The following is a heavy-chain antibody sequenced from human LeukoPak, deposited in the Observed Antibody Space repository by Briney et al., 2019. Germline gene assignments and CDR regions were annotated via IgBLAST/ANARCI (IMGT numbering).Heavy chain of an antibody. D-gene: IGHD5-12*01. V-gene: IGHV4-38-2*02. CDR1: GYSISSGYY. CDR3: ARVIVATINDAFDI. J-gene: IGHJ3*02. Sequence: PSETLSLTCTVSGYSISSGYYWGWIRQPPGKGLEWIGSIYHSGSTSYNPSLKSRVTISVDTSKNQFSLKLSSVTAADTAVYYCARVIVATINDAFDIWGQGTMVTVSS. CDR2: IYHSGST.